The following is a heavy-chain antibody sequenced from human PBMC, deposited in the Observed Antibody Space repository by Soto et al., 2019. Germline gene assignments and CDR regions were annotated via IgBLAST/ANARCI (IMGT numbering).Heavy chain of an antibody. D-gene: IGHD2-2*01. CDR2: ISGSGGTT. J-gene: IGHJ4*02. CDR1: GFTFRNYA. CDR3: VNDLSSTRCYSFVY. V-gene: IGHV3-23*01. Sequence: PGGSLRLSCAASGFTFRNYAMSWARQAPGKGLEWVSAISGSGGTTHYADSVKGRFTISRDNSKNTLYLQMNSLRVEDTAVYYCVNDLSSTRCYSFVYWGPGSLVTGSS.